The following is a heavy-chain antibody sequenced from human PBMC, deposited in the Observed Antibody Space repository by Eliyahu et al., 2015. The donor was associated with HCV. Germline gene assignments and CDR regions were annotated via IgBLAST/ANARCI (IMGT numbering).Heavy chain of an antibody. CDR2: INHSGST. V-gene: IGHV4-34*01. CDR3: ARTPYTSSWSSRGYYYYHYGMDF. CDR1: GGSFXGXY. Sequence: QVQLQQWGAGLLKPSETLSLTCAVXGGSFXGXYWXWXXXPPGKGLEXIGEINHSGSTNHNPSLKSRVTISVDTSKNQFSLKLSSVTAADTAVYYCARTPYTSSWSSRGYYYYHYGMDFWGQGTTVTVSS. D-gene: IGHD6-13*01. J-gene: IGHJ6*02.